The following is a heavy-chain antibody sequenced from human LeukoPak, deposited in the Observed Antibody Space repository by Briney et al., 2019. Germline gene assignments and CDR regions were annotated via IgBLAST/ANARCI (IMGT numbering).Heavy chain of an antibody. V-gene: IGHV3-9*01. CDR2: VSWNSGII. CDR3: AKDRTYRGGILDS. D-gene: IGHD1-14*01. Sequence: PGGSLRLSCVASGFTFDDYAMHWVRQAPGKGLEWVSEVSWNSGIIDYADSVKGRFTISRDSAKNSPYLQMNSLKPEDTALYYCAKDRTYRGGILDSWGQGTLVTVPS. J-gene: IGHJ4*02. CDR1: GFTFDDYA.